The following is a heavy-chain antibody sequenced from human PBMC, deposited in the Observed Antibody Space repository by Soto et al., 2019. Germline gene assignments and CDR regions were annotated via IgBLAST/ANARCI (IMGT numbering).Heavy chain of an antibody. CDR3: ARDKAIFGVVTPYNWFDP. CDR2: ISSSSSTI. CDR1: GFTFSSYS. Sequence: GGSLRLSCAASGFTFSSYSMNWVRQAPGKGLEWVSYISSSSSTIYYADSVKGRFTISRDNAKNSLYLQMNSLRAEDTAVYYCARDKAIFGVVTPYNWFDPWGQGTLVTVSS. D-gene: IGHD3-3*01. V-gene: IGHV3-48*01. J-gene: IGHJ5*02.